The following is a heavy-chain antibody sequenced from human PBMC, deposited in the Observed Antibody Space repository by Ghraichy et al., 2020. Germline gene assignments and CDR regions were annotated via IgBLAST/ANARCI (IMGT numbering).Heavy chain of an antibody. V-gene: IGHV4-59*08. Sequence: SETLSLNCTVSGGPIASFYWSWIRQPPGKGLEWIGYMYYSGSGNYNPSLKSRVTISVDTSKKQFSLKLNSVTAADTAVYYCAGSGNYYHLDFWGQGTLVTVSS. CDR2: MYYSGSG. D-gene: IGHD3-22*01. CDR3: AGSGNYYHLDF. CDR1: GGPIASFY. J-gene: IGHJ4*02.